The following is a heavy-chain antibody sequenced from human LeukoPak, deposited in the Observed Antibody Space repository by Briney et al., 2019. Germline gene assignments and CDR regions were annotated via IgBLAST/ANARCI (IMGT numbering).Heavy chain of an antibody. CDR1: GGSISSGGYY. V-gene: IGHV4-30-2*01. J-gene: IGHJ4*02. CDR3: ARDSLFDSLAY. CDR2: IYHSGST. D-gene: IGHD2-21*01. Sequence: PSQTLSLTCTVSGGSISSGGYYWSWIRQPPGKGLEWIGYIYHSGSTYYNPSLKSRVTISVDTSKNQFSLELSSVTAADTAVYYCARDSLFDSLAYWGQGALVTVSS.